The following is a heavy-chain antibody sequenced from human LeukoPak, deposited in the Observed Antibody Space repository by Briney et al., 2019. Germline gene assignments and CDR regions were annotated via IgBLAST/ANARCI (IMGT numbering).Heavy chain of an antibody. V-gene: IGHV3-30*04. Sequence: GGSLRLSCAASGFTFSSYAMSWVRQAPGKGLEWVAVISYDGSNRYYADSVKGRFTISRDNSKNTLYLQMNSLRAEDTAVYYCARPIQPTEEAHDYWGQGTLVTVSS. CDR1: GFTFSSYA. CDR2: ISYDGSNR. CDR3: ARPIQPTEEAHDY. J-gene: IGHJ4*02. D-gene: IGHD5-18*01.